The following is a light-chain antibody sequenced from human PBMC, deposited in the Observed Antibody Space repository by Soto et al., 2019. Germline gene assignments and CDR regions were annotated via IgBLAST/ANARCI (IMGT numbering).Light chain of an antibody. CDR1: QSVSTY. CDR2: DAS. Sequence: EKVLTQSPATLSLFPGERATLSCRASQSVSTYFAWYQQKPGQPPRLLIYDASNMDTGLPARFSGSGAGKDFTITISSLEPEDFAVYYGQQRRDGLFGVGTNVEVK. V-gene: IGKV3-11*01. J-gene: IGKJ4*01. CDR3: QQRRDGL.